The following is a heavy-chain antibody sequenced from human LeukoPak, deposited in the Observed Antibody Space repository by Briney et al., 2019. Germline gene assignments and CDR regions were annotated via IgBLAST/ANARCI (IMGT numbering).Heavy chain of an antibody. D-gene: IGHD6-13*01. Sequence: SGTLSLACAVSGGSISSGNWWSWVRQPPGKGLEWIGEIYHSGSTNYNPSLKSRVTISVDKSKNQFSLKLSSVTAADTAVYYCTRAADGPKLFDYWGQGTLVTVSS. J-gene: IGHJ4*02. CDR3: TRAADGPKLFDY. CDR2: IYHSGST. V-gene: IGHV4-4*02. CDR1: GGSISSGNW.